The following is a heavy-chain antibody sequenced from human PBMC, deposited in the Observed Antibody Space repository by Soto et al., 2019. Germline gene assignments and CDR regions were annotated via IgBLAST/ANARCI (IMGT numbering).Heavy chain of an antibody. CDR3: AKRLSYYFDS. D-gene: IGHD3-16*02. CDR1: RLTFSNYA. V-gene: IGHV3-23*01. CDR2: VTGDGVTT. Sequence: PGGSLRLSGSAARLTFSNYAMSWVRQAPGKGLEWVSTVTGDGVTTSYADSVKGRFTISRDNSKNTLYLQMSGLRADDTAVYYCAKRLSYYFDSWGHGTLVTVSS. J-gene: IGHJ4*01.